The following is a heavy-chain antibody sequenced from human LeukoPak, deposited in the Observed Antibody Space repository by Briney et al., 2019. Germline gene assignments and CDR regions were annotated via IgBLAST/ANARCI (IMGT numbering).Heavy chain of an antibody. CDR1: GCTFTSYG. J-gene: IGHJ6*03. Sequence: ASVKVSCKASGCTFTSYGISWVRQAPGQGLEWMGWISAYNGNTNYAQKLQGRVTMTTDTSTSTAYMELRSLRSDDTAVYYCARAGYCSSTSCYYMDVWGKGTTVTVSS. CDR3: ARAGYCSSTSCYYMDV. CDR2: ISAYNGNT. V-gene: IGHV1-18*01. D-gene: IGHD2-2*01.